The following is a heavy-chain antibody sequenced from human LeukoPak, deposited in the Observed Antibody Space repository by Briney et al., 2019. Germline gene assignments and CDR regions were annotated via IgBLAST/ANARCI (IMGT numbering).Heavy chain of an antibody. D-gene: IGHD6-19*01. J-gene: IGHJ4*02. V-gene: IGHV3-30*18. CDR3: AKADSSGWYQPQTGIDY. CDR1: GFTFSSYG. Sequence: GGSLRLSCAASGFTFSSYGMHWVRQAPGKGLEWVAVISYDGSNKYYADSVKGRFTISRDNSKNTLYLQMNSLRAEDTAVYYCAKADSSGWYQPQTGIDYWGRGTLVTVSS. CDR2: ISYDGSNK.